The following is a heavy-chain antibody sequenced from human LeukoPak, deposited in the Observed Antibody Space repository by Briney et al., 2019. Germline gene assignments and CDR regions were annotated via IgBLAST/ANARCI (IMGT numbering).Heavy chain of an antibody. V-gene: IGHV3-30*18. Sequence: QTGGSLRLSCAASGFSFISYGMHWFRQAPGKGLEWVGVISDDGRRKDYADSVKGRFTISRDNSKDTLYLQMNSLRAEDTAVYYCAKRPSDYGDYVSYFDYWGQGTLVTVSS. CDR1: GFSFISYG. D-gene: IGHD4-17*01. CDR2: ISDDGRRK. J-gene: IGHJ4*02. CDR3: AKRPSDYGDYVSYFDY.